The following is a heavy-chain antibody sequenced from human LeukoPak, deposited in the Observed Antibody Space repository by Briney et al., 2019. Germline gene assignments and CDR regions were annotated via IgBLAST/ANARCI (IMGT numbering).Heavy chain of an antibody. CDR3: PRGTSAAAARPYSFDT. CDR1: GYSFTSFG. Sequence: ASVKVSCKAFGYSFTSFGINWVRQAPGQGLEWMGWISGYNGDTNYAQKFQGRVTMTTDTSTSTAYMELRSPRSDDTAVYYCPRGTSAAAARPYSFDTWGQGTLVTVSS. J-gene: IGHJ4*02. CDR2: ISGYNGDT. D-gene: IGHD1-14*01. V-gene: IGHV1-18*01.